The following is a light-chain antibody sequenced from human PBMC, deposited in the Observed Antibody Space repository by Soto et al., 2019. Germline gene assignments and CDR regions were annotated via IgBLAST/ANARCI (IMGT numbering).Light chain of an antibody. Sequence: EIMLTQSPGTLSLSPGAIAPLSCGASQSVSSSYLAWYQQKPGQAPRLLIYGASSRATGIPDRFSGSGSGTDFTLAIGRLEPEDFAVYYCQQYDNSPITFGQGTRLEIK. J-gene: IGKJ5*01. CDR3: QQYDNSPIT. CDR1: QSVSSSY. CDR2: GAS. V-gene: IGKV3-20*01.